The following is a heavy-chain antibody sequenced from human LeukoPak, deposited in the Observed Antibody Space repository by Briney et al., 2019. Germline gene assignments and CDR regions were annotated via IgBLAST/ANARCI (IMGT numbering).Heavy chain of an antibody. CDR3: ARGNRNYDFWSGYQP. CDR2: INHSGST. Sequence: PSETLSLTCAVYGGSFSGYYWSWIRQPPWKGLERIGEINHSGSTNYNPSLKSRVTISVDTSKNQFSLKLSSVTAADTAVYYCARGNRNYDFWSGYQPWGQGTLVTVSS. CDR1: GGSFSGYY. V-gene: IGHV4-34*01. D-gene: IGHD3-3*01. J-gene: IGHJ5*02.